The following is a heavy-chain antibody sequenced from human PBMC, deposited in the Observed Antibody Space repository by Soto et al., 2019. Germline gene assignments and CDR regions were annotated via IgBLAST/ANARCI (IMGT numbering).Heavy chain of an antibody. CDR3: VRRSYYYMDV. J-gene: IGHJ6*03. CDR2: ISGSGGST. V-gene: IGHV3-23*01. Sequence: EVRLLESGGGLVQPGGSLRLSCAASGFTFSSYAMSWVRQAPGKGLEWVSAISGSGGSTYYADSVKGRFTISRDNSKNTLYLQMNSLRAEDTAVYYCVRRSYYYMDVWGKGTTVTVSS. D-gene: IGHD3-10*01. CDR1: GFTFSSYA.